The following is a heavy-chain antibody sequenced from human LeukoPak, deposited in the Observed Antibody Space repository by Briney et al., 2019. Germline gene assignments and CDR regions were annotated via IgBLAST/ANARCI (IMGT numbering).Heavy chain of an antibody. J-gene: IGHJ6*02. CDR2: INQDGSEN. CDR1: GFTVSLYW. Sequence: GGSLGLSCAASGFTVSLYWMSWVRQAPGKGLEWVANINQDGSENYSVDSVKGRFTISRDNAKSSLYLQMNSLRVEDTAVYYCARNPQWLSYSMDVWGQGTTVTVSS. CDR3: ARNPQWLSYSMDV. V-gene: IGHV3-7*01. D-gene: IGHD6-19*01.